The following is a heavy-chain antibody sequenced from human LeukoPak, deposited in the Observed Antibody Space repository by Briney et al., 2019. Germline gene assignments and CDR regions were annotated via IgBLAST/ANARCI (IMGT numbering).Heavy chain of an antibody. J-gene: IGHJ4*02. Sequence: GGSLRLSCAASGFTFSSYWMSWVRQAPGKGLEWVANIKQDGSEKYYVDSVKGRFTISRDNAKNSLYLQMNSLRAEDTAVYYCARDIRYSSSWYFYWGQGTLVTVSS. D-gene: IGHD6-13*01. V-gene: IGHV3-7*01. CDR1: GFTFSSYW. CDR2: IKQDGSEK. CDR3: ARDIRYSSSWYFY.